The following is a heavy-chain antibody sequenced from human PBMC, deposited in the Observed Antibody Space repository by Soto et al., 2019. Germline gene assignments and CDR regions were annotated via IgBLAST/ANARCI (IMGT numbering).Heavy chain of an antibody. J-gene: IGHJ4*02. CDR3: ARDPKFSSSSGDC. V-gene: IGHV4-59*12. Sequence: SETLSLTCTVSGGSISSYYWSWIRQPPGKGLEWIGYIYYSGSTNYNPSLKSRVTISVDTSKNSLYLQMNTLRAEDTAVYYCARDPKFSSSSGDCWGQGTMVTVSS. D-gene: IGHD6-6*01. CDR1: GGSISSYY. CDR2: IYYSGST.